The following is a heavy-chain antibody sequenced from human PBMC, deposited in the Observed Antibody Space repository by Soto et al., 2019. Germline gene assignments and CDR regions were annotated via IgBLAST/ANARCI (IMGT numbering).Heavy chain of an antibody. D-gene: IGHD5-12*01. CDR3: TTGFSAYDVNGVGY. V-gene: IGHV3-15*01. CDR2: IKSKTDGGTT. CDR1: GFTFRNAW. Sequence: GGTLRLSCAASGFTFRNAWMSWACQAQGQGLEWVCRIKSKTDGGTTDYAALVKGRITILRDDSKNTPHLQMNSMTTEDTAVYYCTTGFSAYDVNGVGYWGQGTLVTASS. J-gene: IGHJ4*02.